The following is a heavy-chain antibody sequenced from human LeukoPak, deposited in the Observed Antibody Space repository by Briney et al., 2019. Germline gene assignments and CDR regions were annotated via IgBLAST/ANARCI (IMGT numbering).Heavy chain of an antibody. V-gene: IGHV3-21*04. CDR3: AGGDRNGWYFYY. CDR1: GFTFSSYS. J-gene: IGHJ4*02. CDR2: ISSSSSYI. D-gene: IGHD6-19*01. Sequence: KSGGSLRLSCAASGFTFSSYSMNWVRQAPGKGLEWVSSISSSSSYIYYADSVKGRFTISRDNAKNSLYLQMSSLRAEDTALYLCAGGDRNGWYFYYWGQGTLVTVSS.